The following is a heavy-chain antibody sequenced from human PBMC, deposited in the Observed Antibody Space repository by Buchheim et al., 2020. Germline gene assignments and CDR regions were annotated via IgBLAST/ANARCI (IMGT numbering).Heavy chain of an antibody. D-gene: IGHD2-21*01. Sequence: QVQLQESGPGLVKPSGTLSLTCDVSGGSISSNYWWSWVRQPPGMGLEWIGEIYHSGSTNYNPSLKSRVTISVAKAKNQFSLKLTSVTAADTAVYYCARIPYYYYYGLDVWGQGTT. V-gene: IGHV4-4*02. CDR2: IYHSGST. CDR3: ARIPYYYYYGLDV. CDR1: GGSISSNYW. J-gene: IGHJ6*02.